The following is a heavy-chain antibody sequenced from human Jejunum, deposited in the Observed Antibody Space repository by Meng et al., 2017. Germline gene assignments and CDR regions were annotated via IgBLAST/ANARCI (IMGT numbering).Heavy chain of an antibody. CDR1: GFSVTTDGVG. CDR2: IYWDDDT. D-gene: IGHD4-17*01. Sequence: QITLKESVPTLVKPTQTLTLTCTLSGFSVTTDGVGVGWIRQPPGKALEWLALIYWDDDTHYSPSLKHRLTITKDTSKNQVVLTMTDMDPVDTATYYCAHKREETTVNYFDYWGQGTLVTVSS. J-gene: IGHJ4*02. V-gene: IGHV2-5*02. CDR3: AHKREETTVNYFDY.